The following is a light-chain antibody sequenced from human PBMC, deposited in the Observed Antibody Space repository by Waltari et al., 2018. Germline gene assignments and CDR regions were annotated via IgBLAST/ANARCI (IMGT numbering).Light chain of an antibody. CDR3: SSYTSSRTNV. J-gene: IGLJ6*01. Sequence: QSALTQPASVSGSPGQSITVSCTGTSSDVGGFNFVSWYQQHPGKAPKLMIFDGTNRPSGVSNRFSGSKSGNTASLTISGLQAEDEAEYYCSSYTSSRTNVFGSGTKVTVL. CDR2: DGT. V-gene: IGLV2-14*03. CDR1: SSDVGGFNF.